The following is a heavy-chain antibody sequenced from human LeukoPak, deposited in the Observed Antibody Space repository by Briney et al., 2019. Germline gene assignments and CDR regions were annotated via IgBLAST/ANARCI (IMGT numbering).Heavy chain of an antibody. D-gene: IGHD2-15*01. Sequence: SETLSLTXTVSGGSISSYYWSWIRQPPGKGLEWIGYIYYSGSTNYNPSLKSRVTISVDTSKNQFSLKLSSVTAADTAVYYCAREYRSGGSCYSVAFDIWGQGTMVTVSS. J-gene: IGHJ3*02. CDR3: AREYRSGGSCYSVAFDI. CDR1: GGSISSYY. V-gene: IGHV4-59*01. CDR2: IYYSGST.